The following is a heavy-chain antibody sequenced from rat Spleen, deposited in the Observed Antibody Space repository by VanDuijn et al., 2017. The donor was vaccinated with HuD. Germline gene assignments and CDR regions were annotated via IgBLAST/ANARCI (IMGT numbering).Heavy chain of an antibody. CDR3: AVAGYGY. CDR2: ISSDGINT. J-gene: IGHJ2*01. Sequence: EVQLVETGGGLVQPGRSLKLSCVASGFTFSKYWMYWVRQAPGKGLEWVSSISSDGINTYYPDSVKGRFTISRDNAENTVYLQMNSLRSEDTATYYCAVAGYGYWGQGVVVTVSS. CDR1: GFTFSKYW. V-gene: IGHV5-58*01. D-gene: IGHD4-3*01.